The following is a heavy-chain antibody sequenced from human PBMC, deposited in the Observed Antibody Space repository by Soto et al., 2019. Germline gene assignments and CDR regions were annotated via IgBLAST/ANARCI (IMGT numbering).Heavy chain of an antibody. Sequence: LRLSCAASGFTFSSYSMNWVRQAPGKGLEWVSSISSSSSYIYYADSVKGRFTISRDNAKNSLYLQMNSLRAEDTAVYYCARAPGREQGFDYWGQGTLVTVSS. J-gene: IGHJ4*02. V-gene: IGHV3-21*01. CDR2: ISSSSSYI. CDR3: ARAPGREQGFDY. CDR1: GFTFSSYS. D-gene: IGHD1-26*01.